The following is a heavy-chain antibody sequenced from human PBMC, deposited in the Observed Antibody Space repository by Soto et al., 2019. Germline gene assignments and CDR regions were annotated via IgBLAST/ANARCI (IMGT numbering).Heavy chain of an antibody. CDR1: GGTFNTYT. V-gene: IGHV1-69*01. D-gene: IGHD1-26*01. CDR3: ASLNNWSSGDGRIDV. Sequence: QVQLVQSGAEVKKPGSSVKVSCKASGGTFNTYTISWVRQVPGQGLEWMGGIMPLYAKPTYAQPFLGRLTIAADEHTSTVEMELSILRSEDTALYYCASLNNWSSGDGRIDVWGRGTAVSVSS. CDR2: IMPLYAKP. J-gene: IGHJ6*02.